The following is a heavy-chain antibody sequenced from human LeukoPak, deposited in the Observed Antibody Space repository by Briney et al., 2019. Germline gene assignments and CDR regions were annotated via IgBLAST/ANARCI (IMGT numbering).Heavy chain of an antibody. CDR2: ISGTGRST. J-gene: IGHJ4*02. D-gene: IGHD3-22*01. V-gene: IGHV3-23*01. CDR1: GFTFSTYA. Sequence: GGSLRLSCAASGFTFSTYAMSWVRQAPGKGLEWVSTISGTGRSTFYADSVKGRFTISRDNSKNTLYLQMNSLRAEDTAVYYCANGDYDSSGYYFLYYFDSWGQGTLVTVSS. CDR3: ANGDYDSSGYYFLYYFDS.